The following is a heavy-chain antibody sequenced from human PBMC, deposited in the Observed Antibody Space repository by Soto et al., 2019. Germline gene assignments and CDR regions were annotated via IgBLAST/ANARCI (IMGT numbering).Heavy chain of an antibody. CDR3: WRVGWFGDRESWFAP. CDR2: IYYSGST. Sequence: SETLSLTCTVSGGSISSYYWSWIRQPPGKGLEWIGYIYYSGSTNYNPSLKSRVTISVDTSKNQFSLKLSSVTAAATAVYYCWRVGWFGDRESWFAPWGRGTLVTVSS. D-gene: IGHD3-10*01. CDR1: GGSISSYY. V-gene: IGHV4-59*01. J-gene: IGHJ5*02.